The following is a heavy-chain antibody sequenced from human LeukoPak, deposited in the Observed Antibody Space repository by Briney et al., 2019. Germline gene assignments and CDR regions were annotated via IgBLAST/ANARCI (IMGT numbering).Heavy chain of an antibody. CDR1: GFTFSSYA. D-gene: IGHD3-22*01. CDR2: ISGSGGST. CDR3: AKGSDSSGYYPYYFDY. J-gene: IGHJ4*02. Sequence: GGSLRLSCAASGFTFSSYAMSWVRQAPGKGLEWVSAISGSGGSTYYADSVKGRFTISRDNSKNTLYLQMNSPRAEDTAVYYCAKGSDSSGYYPYYFDYWGQGTLVTVSS. V-gene: IGHV3-23*01.